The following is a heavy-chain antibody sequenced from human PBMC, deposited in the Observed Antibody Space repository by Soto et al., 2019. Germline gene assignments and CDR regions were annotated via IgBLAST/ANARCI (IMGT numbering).Heavy chain of an antibody. CDR1: GFSLISGVVG. CDR3: AHRLPGPSGYDV. CDR2: IYWNDEQ. D-gene: IGHD6-13*01. J-gene: IGHJ6*02. V-gene: IGHV2-5*01. Sequence: SGSTLVNPTQTLTLTGTFSGFSLISGVVGVGWIRQPPGEALEWLALIYWNDEQYYNPSLRNRLTITRDTSQNQVVLTMTNMDSVDTATYYCAHRLPGPSGYDVWGQGTTVTVSS.